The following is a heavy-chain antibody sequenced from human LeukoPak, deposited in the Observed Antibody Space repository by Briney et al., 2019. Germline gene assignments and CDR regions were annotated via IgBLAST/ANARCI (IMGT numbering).Heavy chain of an antibody. Sequence: GGSLRLSCAASGFTFSSYAMSWVRQAPGKGLEWVSAISGCGGSTYYADSVKGRFTISRDNSKNTLYLQMNSLRAEDTAAYYCAKLSDCSSTSCYRPDFDYWGQGTLVTVSS. V-gene: IGHV3-23*01. CDR3: AKLSDCSSTSCYRPDFDY. CDR1: GFTFSSYA. D-gene: IGHD2-2*02. J-gene: IGHJ4*02. CDR2: ISGCGGST.